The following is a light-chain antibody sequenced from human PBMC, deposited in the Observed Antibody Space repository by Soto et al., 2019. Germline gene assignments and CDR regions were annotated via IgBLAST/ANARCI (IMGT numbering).Light chain of an antibody. CDR3: SSYTTSSPVV. CDR2: DVS. CDR1: SSDVGDYNY. Sequence: QSVLTQPASVSGSPGQSITISCTGTSSDVGDYNYVSWYQQHPGKAPKLMIYDVSNRPSGVSNRFSGSKSGNMASLTISGLQAEDEADYYCSSYTTSSPVVFGGGTKLTVL. J-gene: IGLJ2*01. V-gene: IGLV2-14*01.